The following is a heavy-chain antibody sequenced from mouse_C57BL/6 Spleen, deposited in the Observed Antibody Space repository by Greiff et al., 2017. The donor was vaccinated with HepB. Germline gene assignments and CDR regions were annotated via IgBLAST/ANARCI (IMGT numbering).Heavy chain of an antibody. CDR1: GYSFTGYY. Sequence: VQLQHSGPELVKPGASVKISCKASGYSFTGYYMNWVKQSPEKSLEWIGEINPSTGGTTYNQKFKAKATLTVDKSSSTAYMQLKSLTSEDSAVYYCARSSYNYFDYWGQGTTLTVSS. CDR3: ARSSYNYFDY. CDR2: INPSTGGT. D-gene: IGHD1-1*01. V-gene: IGHV1-42*01. J-gene: IGHJ2*01.